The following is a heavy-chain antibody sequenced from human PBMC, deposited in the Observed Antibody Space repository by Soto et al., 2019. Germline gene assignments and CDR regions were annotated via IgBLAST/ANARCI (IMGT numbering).Heavy chain of an antibody. J-gene: IGHJ6*03. CDR1: GGSISSYY. Sequence: QVQLQESGPGLVKPSETLSLTCTVSGGSISSYYWGWIRQSPGKGLEWIGYIYYSGDSKYNPSLKSRVTMSVDTSKSQFSLKLSSVTAADTAVYYCARLGYYYYMDVWGKGTTVTVSS. CDR3: ARLGYYYYMDV. V-gene: IGHV4-59*08. CDR2: IYYSGDS.